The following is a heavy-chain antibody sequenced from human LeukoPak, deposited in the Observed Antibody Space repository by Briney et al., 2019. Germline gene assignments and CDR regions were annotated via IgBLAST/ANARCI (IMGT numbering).Heavy chain of an antibody. CDR2: ISSSSSYI. Sequence: PGGSPRLSCAASGFTFSSYSMNWVRQAPGKGLEWVSSISSSSSYIYYADSVKGRFTISRDNAKNSLYLQMNSLRAEDTAVYYCARDPPYCSSTSCLFDMWGQGTMVTVSS. CDR3: ARDPPYCSSTSCLFDM. V-gene: IGHV3-21*01. J-gene: IGHJ3*02. D-gene: IGHD2-2*01. CDR1: GFTFSSYS.